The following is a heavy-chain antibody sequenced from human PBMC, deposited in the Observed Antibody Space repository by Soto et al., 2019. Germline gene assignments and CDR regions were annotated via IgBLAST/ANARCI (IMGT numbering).Heavy chain of an antibody. CDR1: GGSLKGYG. CDR3: ARVLYSASGCYSAYARAV. CDR2: ASPLFGAA. D-gene: IGHD3-10*01. V-gene: IGHV1-69*06. Sequence: QVQLVLSGAGVRKPGSSVKVSCNASGGSLKGYGIGGVRQAPGQGMEWMGGASPLFGAANYAQKFQARVTSITATSTSTVNMKLLSITSEDMALYYCARVLYSASGCYSAYARAVWAQGTPVPVSS. J-gene: IGHJ6*02.